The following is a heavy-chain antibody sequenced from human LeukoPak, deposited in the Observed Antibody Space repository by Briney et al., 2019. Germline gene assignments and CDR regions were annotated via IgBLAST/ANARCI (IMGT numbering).Heavy chain of an antibody. Sequence: GGSLRLSCAASGFTFDDYAMQWVRQAPGKGLEWVSGVSWNSGSIGYADSVKGRFTISRDNAKNSLYLQVNSLRAEDTALYYCAKDRGPPFTIAAAGLDYWGQGTLVTVSS. CDR2: VSWNSGSI. J-gene: IGHJ4*02. V-gene: IGHV3-9*01. CDR1: GFTFDDYA. CDR3: AKDRGPPFTIAAAGLDY. D-gene: IGHD6-13*01.